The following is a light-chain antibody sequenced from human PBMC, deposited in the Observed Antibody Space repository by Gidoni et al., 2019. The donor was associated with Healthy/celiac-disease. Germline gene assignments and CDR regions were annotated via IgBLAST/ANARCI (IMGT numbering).Light chain of an antibody. CDR1: QSISSY. Sequence: ASVGDSVTITCRASQSISSYLNWYQQKPGKAPKLLIYAASSLHSGVPSRFSGSGSGTDFTLTISSLQPEDFATYYCQQSYSTPPITFXXXTRLEIK. V-gene: IGKV1-39*01. CDR3: QQSYSTPPIT. CDR2: AAS. J-gene: IGKJ5*01.